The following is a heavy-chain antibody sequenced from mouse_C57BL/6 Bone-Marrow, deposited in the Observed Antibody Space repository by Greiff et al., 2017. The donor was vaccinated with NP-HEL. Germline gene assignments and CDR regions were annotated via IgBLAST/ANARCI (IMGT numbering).Heavy chain of an antibody. D-gene: IGHD2-1*01. J-gene: IGHJ4*01. Sequence: EVHLVESGTVLARPGASVKMSCKTSGYTFTSYWMHWVKQRPGQGLEWIGAIYPGNSDTSYNQKFKGKAKMTAVTPASTAYMELSSLTNEDSAVYYCTYGNYYYAMDYWGQGTSVTVSS. CDR3: TYGNYYYAMDY. V-gene: IGHV1-5*01. CDR1: GYTFTSYW. CDR2: IYPGNSDT.